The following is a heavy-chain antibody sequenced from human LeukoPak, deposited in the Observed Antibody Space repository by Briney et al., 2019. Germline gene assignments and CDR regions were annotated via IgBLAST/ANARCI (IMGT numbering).Heavy chain of an antibody. V-gene: IGHV3-11*01. Sequence: GGSLRLSCAASGFIFSDFYMGWIRQAPGKGLEWVSYISIIGTTTNYADSVKGRFTISRDDARNSLYLQMNSLRAEDTAVYYCAKDILAAGLFFDYWGQGTLVTVSS. J-gene: IGHJ4*02. D-gene: IGHD6-13*01. CDR3: AKDILAAGLFFDY. CDR1: GFIFSDFY. CDR2: ISIIGTTT.